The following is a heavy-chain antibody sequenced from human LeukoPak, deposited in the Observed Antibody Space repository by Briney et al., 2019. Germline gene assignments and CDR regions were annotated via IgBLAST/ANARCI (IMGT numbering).Heavy chain of an antibody. CDR2: ISSSGIST. V-gene: IGHV3-64*01. D-gene: IGHD1-26*01. CDR3: ARGGKDGFDI. CDR1: KFTFSSHV. Sequence: GGSLRLSCAASKFTFSSHVMHWVRQAPGKGLDHVSAISSSGISTYYANSVRGRFTISRDNSKNMLYLQMDSLRTEDMAVYYYARGGKDGFDIWGQGTMVTVSS. J-gene: IGHJ3*02.